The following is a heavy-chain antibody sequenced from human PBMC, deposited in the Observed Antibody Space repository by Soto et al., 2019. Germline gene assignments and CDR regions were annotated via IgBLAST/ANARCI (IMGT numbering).Heavy chain of an antibody. V-gene: IGHV1-46*01. D-gene: IGHD2-2*01. CDR2: INPSGGST. Sequence: QVQLVQSGAEVKKPGASVKVSCKASGYTFTSYYMHWVRQAPGQGLELMGIINPSGGSTSYAQKFQGRVTMTRDTSTSTVYMELSSLRSEDTSVYYCARFPVTIVVVPAASEHYYYGMDVWGQGTTVTVSS. CDR1: GYTFTSYY. CDR3: ARFPVTIVVVPAASEHYYYGMDV. J-gene: IGHJ6*02.